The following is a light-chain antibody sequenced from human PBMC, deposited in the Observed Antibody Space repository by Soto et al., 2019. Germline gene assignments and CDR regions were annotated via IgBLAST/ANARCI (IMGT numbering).Light chain of an antibody. CDR2: GAS. J-gene: IGKJ1*01. V-gene: IGKV3-20*01. CDR3: QQYGRSTGT. Sequence: EIVLTQSPGTLSLSPGERATLSRRASQSVSSSYLAWYQQKPGQAPRLLIYGASSRATGIPDRFSGSGSGTDVTLTISRLEPEDFAVYYCQQYGRSTGTFGQGTKVEIK. CDR1: QSVSSSY.